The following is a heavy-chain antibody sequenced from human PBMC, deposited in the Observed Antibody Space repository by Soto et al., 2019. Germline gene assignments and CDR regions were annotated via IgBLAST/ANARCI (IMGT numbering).Heavy chain of an antibody. CDR1: GYTFSSYG. V-gene: IGHV1-18*01. Sequence: QLVQSRPELKKPGASVRVSCTASGYTFSSYGISWVRQAPGQGLEWMAWISGDNGDTNYAQNFQGRLTMTTDTSTSTVYMEVRSLRSDDTAVDYCARYDGRKDYGLDVWGQGTPVTVSS. J-gene: IGHJ6*02. CDR2: ISGDNGDT. D-gene: IGHD3-3*01. CDR3: ARYDGRKDYGLDV.